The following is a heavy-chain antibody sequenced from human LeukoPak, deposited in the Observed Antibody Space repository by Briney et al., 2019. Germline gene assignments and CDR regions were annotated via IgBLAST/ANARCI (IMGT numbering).Heavy chain of an antibody. Sequence: ASVKVSCKASGYTFTGYYMHWVRQAPGQGLEWMGWINPNSGGTNYAQKFQGRVTMTRDTSISTAYMELSRLRSDDTAVYYCARVLRGTAAGISYGYWGQGTLVTVSS. J-gene: IGHJ4*02. CDR3: ARVLRGTAAGISYGY. CDR1: GYTFTGYY. D-gene: IGHD6-13*01. CDR2: INPNSGGT. V-gene: IGHV1-2*02.